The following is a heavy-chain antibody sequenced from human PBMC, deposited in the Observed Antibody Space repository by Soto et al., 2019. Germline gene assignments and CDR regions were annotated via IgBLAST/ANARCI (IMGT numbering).Heavy chain of an antibody. CDR1: GFTFSSYG. CDR3: AKDFYDSSGYYLPYYYYGMDV. CDR2: ISYDGSNK. J-gene: IGHJ6*02. V-gene: IGHV3-30*18. Sequence: GGSLRLSCAASGFTFSSYGMHWVRQAPGKGLEWVAVISYDGSNKYYADSVKGRFTISRDNSKNTLYLQMNSLRAEDTAVYYCAKDFYDSSGYYLPYYYYGMDVWGQGTTVTVSS. D-gene: IGHD3-22*01.